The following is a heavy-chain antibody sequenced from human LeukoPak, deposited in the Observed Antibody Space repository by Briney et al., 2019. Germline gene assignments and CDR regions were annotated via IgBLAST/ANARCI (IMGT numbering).Heavy chain of an antibody. CDR2: ISGSGGST. D-gene: IGHD5-18*01. V-gene: IGHV3-23*01. CDR3: ARRIQLWSRPFDY. CDR1: GFTFSSYA. Sequence: PGGSPRLSCAASGFTFSSYAMSWVRQAPGKGLEWVSAISGSGGSTYYADSVKGRFTISRDNSKKTLYLQMNSLRAEDTAVYYCARRIQLWSRPFDYWGQGTLVTVSS. J-gene: IGHJ4*02.